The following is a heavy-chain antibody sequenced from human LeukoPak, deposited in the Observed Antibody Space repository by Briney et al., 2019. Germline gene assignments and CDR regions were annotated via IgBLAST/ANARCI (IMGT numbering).Heavy chain of an antibody. CDR1: GFTVSSNY. CDR2: IYSGGSP. CDR3: ARRYSRAWGIDY. D-gene: IGHD6-19*01. J-gene: IGHJ4*02. V-gene: IGHV3-66*01. Sequence: GGSLRLSCAASGFTVSSNYMSWVRQSPGKGLEWVSIIYSGGSPYYADSVKGRFTISRDNSKNTLYLQMNSLRAEDTAVYYCARRYSRAWGIDYWGQGTLVTVSS.